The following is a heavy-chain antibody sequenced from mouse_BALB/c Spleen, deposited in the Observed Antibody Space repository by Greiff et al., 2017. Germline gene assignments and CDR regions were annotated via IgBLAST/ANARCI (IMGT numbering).Heavy chain of an antibody. J-gene: IGHJ2*01. CDR2: INPGSGGT. CDR1: GYAFTNYL. V-gene: IGHV1-54*01. CDR3: ARSDVYYFDY. Sequence: QVQLQQSGAELVRPGTSVKVSCKASGYAFTNYLIEWVKQRPGQGLEWIGVINPGSGGTNYNEKFKGKATLTADKSSSTAYMQLSSLTSDDSAVYFCARSDVYYFDYWGQGTTLTVSS.